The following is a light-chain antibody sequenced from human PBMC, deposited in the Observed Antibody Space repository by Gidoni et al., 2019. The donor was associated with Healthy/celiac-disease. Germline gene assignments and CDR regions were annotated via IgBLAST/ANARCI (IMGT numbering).Light chain of an antibody. J-gene: IGKJ1*01. Sequence: DIEMTQSPLSLPVTPGEPASISCRSSQSLLHSNGYNYLDWYLQKPGQSPPLLIYLGSNRASGVPDRFSGSGSGTDFTLKLSRVEAEYVGVYYCMQALQTPWTFGQGTKVEIK. CDR3: MQALQTPWT. CDR1: QSLLHSNGYNY. CDR2: LGS. V-gene: IGKV2-28*01.